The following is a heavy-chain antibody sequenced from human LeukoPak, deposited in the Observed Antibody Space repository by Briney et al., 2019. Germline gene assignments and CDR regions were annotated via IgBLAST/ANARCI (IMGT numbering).Heavy chain of an antibody. D-gene: IGHD3-22*01. CDR2: ISYDGSTK. J-gene: IGHJ4*02. CDR3: ARALYDSGGYYSDY. CDR1: GFIFSSFG. Sequence: GGSLRLSCAASGFIFSSFGMHWVRQAPGKGLEWVAIISYDGSTKYYADSVKGRFTISRDSSKNTLYLQMNSLRDEDTAVYYCARALYDSGGYYSDYWGQGTLVTVSS. V-gene: IGHV3-30*03.